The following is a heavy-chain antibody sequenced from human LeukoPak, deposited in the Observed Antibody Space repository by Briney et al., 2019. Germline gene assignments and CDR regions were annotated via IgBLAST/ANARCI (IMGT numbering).Heavy chain of an antibody. CDR3: VRDGDAYDFDL. D-gene: IGHD5-12*01. CDR2: IKSDGSWT. CDR1: GFSIRGYW. V-gene: IGHV3-74*01. Sequence: GGSLRLSCAASGFSIRGYWMHLVRQAPGKWLMWVSRIKSDGSWTNYADSVRGRFTISRDNAKNTLFLRMVGLRAEDTAIYYCVRDGDAYDFDLWGQGILVTVSS. J-gene: IGHJ4*02.